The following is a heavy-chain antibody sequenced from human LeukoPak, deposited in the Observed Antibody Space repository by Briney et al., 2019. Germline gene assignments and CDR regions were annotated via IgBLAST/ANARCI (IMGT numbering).Heavy chain of an antibody. CDR3: ARQISDYYYYYMDV. D-gene: IGHD3-10*01. V-gene: IGHV4-39*01. J-gene: IGHJ6*03. CDR1: GGSISSSNYY. Sequence: PSETLSLTCTVSGGSISSSNYYWGCIRQPPGKGLEWIGTIYYSGTTYYNPSLESRVTISEYTSKNQFSLTLRSVTAADTAVYYCARQISDYYYYYMDVWGKGTTVTVSS. CDR2: IYYSGTT.